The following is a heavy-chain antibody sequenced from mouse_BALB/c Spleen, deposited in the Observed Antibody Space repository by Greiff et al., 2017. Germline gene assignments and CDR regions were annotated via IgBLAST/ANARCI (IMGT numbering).Heavy chain of an antibody. CDR1: GYSITSDYA. V-gene: IGHV3-2*02. D-gene: IGHD4-1*01. J-gene: IGHJ2*01. Sequence: ESGPGLVKPSQSLSLTCTVTGYSITSDYAWNWIRQFPGNKLEWMGYISYSGSTSYNPSLKSRISITRDTSKNQFFLQLNSVTTEDTATYYCASLTGTRYFDYWGQGTTLTVSS. CDR2: ISYSGST. CDR3: ASLTGTRYFDY.